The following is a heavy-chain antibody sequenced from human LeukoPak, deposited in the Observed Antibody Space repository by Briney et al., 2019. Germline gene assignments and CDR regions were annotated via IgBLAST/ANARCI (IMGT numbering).Heavy chain of an antibody. V-gene: IGHV4-61*08. CDR1: GGSISSGDYY. Sequence: SETLSLTCTVSGGSISSGDYYWSWIRQPPGKGLEWIGYIYYSGSTNYNPSLKSRVTISLDTSKNQFSLNLSSVTAADTAVYYCARLKADFDEYGMDVWGQGTTVTVSS. CDR2: IYYSGST. CDR3: ARLKADFDEYGMDV. J-gene: IGHJ6*02. D-gene: IGHD3-9*01.